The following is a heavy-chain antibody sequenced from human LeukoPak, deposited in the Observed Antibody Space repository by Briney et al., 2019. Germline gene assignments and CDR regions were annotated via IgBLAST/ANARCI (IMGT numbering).Heavy chain of an antibody. V-gene: IGHV3-21*01. Sequence: GGSLRLSCAASGFTFSSYSMNWVRQAPGKGLEWVSSISSSSSYIYYADSVKGRFTISRDNAKNSLYLQMNSLRAEDTAVYYCAREWDSSTSKYYYYYGMDVWGKGTTVTVSS. CDR1: GFTFSSYS. CDR3: AREWDSSTSKYYYYYGMDV. J-gene: IGHJ6*04. D-gene: IGHD2-2*01. CDR2: ISSSSSYI.